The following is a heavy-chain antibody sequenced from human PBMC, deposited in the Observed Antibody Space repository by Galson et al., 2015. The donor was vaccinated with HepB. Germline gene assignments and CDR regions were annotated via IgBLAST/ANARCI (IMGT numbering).Heavy chain of an antibody. CDR1: GFTFSSYA. CDR3: AREDYGAFDY. J-gene: IGHJ4*02. D-gene: IGHD4/OR15-4a*01. Sequence: LRLSCAASGFTFSSYAMHWVRQAPGKGLEWVAVISYDGSNKYYADSVKGRFTISRDNSKNTLYLQMNSLRAEDTAVYYCAREDYGAFDYWGQGTLVTVSS. V-gene: IGHV3-30*04. CDR2: ISYDGSNK.